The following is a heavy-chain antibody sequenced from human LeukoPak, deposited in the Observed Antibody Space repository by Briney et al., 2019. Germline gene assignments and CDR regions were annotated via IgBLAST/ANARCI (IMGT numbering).Heavy chain of an antibody. CDR2: INHSGST. J-gene: IGHJ4*02. D-gene: IGHD3-16*02. V-gene: IGHV4-34*01. CDR1: GGSFSGYY. Sequence: PETLSLTCAVYGGSFSGYYWSWIRQPPGKGLEWIGEINHSGSTNYNPSLKSRVTISVDTSKNQFSLKLSSVTAADTAVYYCARGRGSPVWGSYRYPLDYWGQGTLVTVSS. CDR3: ARGRGSPVWGSYRYPLDY.